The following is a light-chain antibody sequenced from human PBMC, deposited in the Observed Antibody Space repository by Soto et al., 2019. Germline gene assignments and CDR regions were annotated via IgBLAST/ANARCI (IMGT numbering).Light chain of an antibody. CDR1: QSISSY. Sequence: DIQMTQSPSSLSASVGDRVTITCRASQSISSYLNWYQQKPGKAPKLLIYDASSLQSGVTSRFSGSGSGTDFTLTITSLQPEDFATYYCQQSYSTSWTFGQGTKVEIK. CDR3: QQSYSTSWT. J-gene: IGKJ1*01. V-gene: IGKV1-39*01. CDR2: DAS.